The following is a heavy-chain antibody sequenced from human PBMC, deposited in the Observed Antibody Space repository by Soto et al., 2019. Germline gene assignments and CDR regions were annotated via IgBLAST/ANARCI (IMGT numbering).Heavy chain of an antibody. Sequence: GGSLRLSCAASGFTFSSYSMNWVRQAPGKGLEWVSSISSSSSYIYYADSVKGRFTISRDNAKNSLYLQMNSLRAEDTAVYYCASSPSGTYAFDIWGQGTMVTVSS. CDR2: ISSSSSYI. D-gene: IGHD6-13*01. CDR3: ASSPSGTYAFDI. V-gene: IGHV3-21*01. CDR1: GFTFSSYS. J-gene: IGHJ3*02.